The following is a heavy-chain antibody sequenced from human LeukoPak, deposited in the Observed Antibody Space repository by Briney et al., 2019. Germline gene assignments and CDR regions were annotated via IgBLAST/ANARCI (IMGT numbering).Heavy chain of an antibody. V-gene: IGHV1-46*01. CDR3: ARGGVGATTYVWFDP. CDR1: GYTFTNYY. J-gene: IGHJ5*02. CDR2: INPSGGST. D-gene: IGHD1-26*01. Sequence: ASVKVSCKASGYTFTNYYIHWVRQAPGQGLECMGLINPSGGSTSYAQKFQGRVTMTRDMPTSTVYMELSSLRSEDTAVYYCARGGVGATTYVWFDPWGQGTLVTVSS.